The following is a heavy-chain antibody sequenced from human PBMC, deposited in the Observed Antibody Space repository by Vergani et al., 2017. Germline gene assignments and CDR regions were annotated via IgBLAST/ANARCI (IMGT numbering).Heavy chain of an antibody. V-gene: IGHV4-34*02. CDR3: ASRRPRLNLGSKSNAGTFDS. CDR1: GGSLSGYF. D-gene: IGHD3-10*01. Sequence: QVHLQQRGAGVLKTSETLSLTCGVIGGSLSGYFWSWIRQSPGRGLEWIGEITAIGSAKYRPSATSRVTISVDTSRGEFTLTVTSVTAADTGLYFCASRRPRLNLGSKSNAGTFDSWGQGTLVTVSS. CDR2: ITAIGSA. J-gene: IGHJ4*02.